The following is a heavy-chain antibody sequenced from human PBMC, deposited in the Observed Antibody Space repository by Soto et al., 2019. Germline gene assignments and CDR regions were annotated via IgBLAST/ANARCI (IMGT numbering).Heavy chain of an antibody. CDR1: GYTFTSYY. CDR3: ARGLGLGDY. V-gene: IGHV1-46*01. CDR2: INPNGGST. D-gene: IGHD3-9*01. J-gene: IGHJ4*02. Sequence: QVQLVQSGAEVKKPGASVKLSCKASGYTFTSYYIPWVRQAPGQGLEWIGIINPNGGSTNYAHNFKGRLTVTRDTSTATVYMELVALTSEDTAVSYGARGLGLGDYWGQGTLVNVSS.